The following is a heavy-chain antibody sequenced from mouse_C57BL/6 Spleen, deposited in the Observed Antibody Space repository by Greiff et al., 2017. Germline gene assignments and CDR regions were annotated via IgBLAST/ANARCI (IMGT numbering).Heavy chain of an antibody. J-gene: IGHJ2*01. V-gene: IGHV5-4*01. CDR2: ISDGGSYT. CDR1: GFTFSSYA. D-gene: IGHD2-1*01. Sequence: EVHLVESGGGLVKPGGSLKLSCAASGFTFSSYAMSWVRQTPEKRLEWVATISDGGSYTYYPDNVKGRFTISRDNAKNNLYLQMSHLKSEDTAMYYCARDSYGNYPYYFDYWGQGTTLTVSS. CDR3: ARDSYGNYPYYFDY.